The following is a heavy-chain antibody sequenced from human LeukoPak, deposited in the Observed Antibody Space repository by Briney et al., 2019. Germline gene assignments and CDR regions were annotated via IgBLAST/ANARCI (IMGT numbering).Heavy chain of an antibody. CDR3: VRDIAGSEYDNSGVY. V-gene: IGHV1-2*02. Sequence: ASLKVSCKASGYTFTGYYIHWVRQAPGQGLEWMGWTNPKRGDTDYAQRFQGRITMARDTSMSTAFMELYSLTSDDTAVYYCVRDIAGSEYDNSGVYWGQGTLVTVS. D-gene: IGHD3-22*01. CDR2: TNPKRGDT. J-gene: IGHJ4*02. CDR1: GYTFTGYY.